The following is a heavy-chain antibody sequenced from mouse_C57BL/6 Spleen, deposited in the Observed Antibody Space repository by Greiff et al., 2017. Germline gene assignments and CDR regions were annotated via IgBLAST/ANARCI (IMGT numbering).Heavy chain of an antibody. CDR1: GFTFSDYG. V-gene: IGHV5-17*01. J-gene: IGHJ2*01. D-gene: IGHD2-4*01. CDR2: ISSGSSTI. Sequence: EVKVVESGGGLVKPGGSLKLSCAASGFTFSDYGMHWVRQAPEKGLEWVAYISSGSSTIYYADTVKGRFTISRDNAKNTLFLQMTSLRSEDTAMYYCARRSDPYDYDSYYFDYWGQGTTLTVSS. CDR3: ARRSDPYDYDSYYFDY.